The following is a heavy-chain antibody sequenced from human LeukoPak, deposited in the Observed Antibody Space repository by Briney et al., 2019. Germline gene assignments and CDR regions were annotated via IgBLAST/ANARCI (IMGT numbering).Heavy chain of an antibody. CDR1: GFTFSSYS. Sequence: GGSLGLSCAASGFTFSSYSMNWVRQAPGKGLEWVSYISSSSSTIYYADSVKGRFTISRDNAKNTLYLQMNSLRAEDTAVYYCARVQGHPPNGLDIWGQGTMVTVSS. V-gene: IGHV3-48*04. CDR2: ISSSSSTI. J-gene: IGHJ3*02. CDR3: ARVQGHPPNGLDI. D-gene: IGHD2-8*01.